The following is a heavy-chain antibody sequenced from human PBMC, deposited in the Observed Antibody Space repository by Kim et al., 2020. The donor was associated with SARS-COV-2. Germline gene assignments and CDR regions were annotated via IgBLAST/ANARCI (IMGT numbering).Heavy chain of an antibody. CDR1: GYTFTSYY. V-gene: IGHV1-46*01. J-gene: IGHJ6*02. CDR2: INPSGGST. CDR3: ASTGRSYYGMDV. Sequence: ASVKVSCKASGYTFTSYYMHWVRQAPGQGLEWMGIINPSGGSTSYAQKFQGRVTMTRDTSTSTVYMELSSLRSEDTAVYYCASTGRSYYGMDVWGQGTTVTVSS. D-gene: IGHD1-1*01.